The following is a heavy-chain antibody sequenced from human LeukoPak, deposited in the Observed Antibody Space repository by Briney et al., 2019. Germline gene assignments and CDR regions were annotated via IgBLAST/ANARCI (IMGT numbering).Heavy chain of an antibody. CDR3: AKLHRSSVGSGGHRGY. J-gene: IGHJ4*02. D-gene: IGHD6-19*01. Sequence: PGGSLRLSCTASGFTFSSYAMSWVRQAPGKGLEWVSAISGSGGSTYYADFVKGRFTISRDNSKNTLYLQMNSLRAEDTAVYYCAKLHRSSVGSGGHRGYWGQGTLVTVSS. CDR2: ISGSGGST. V-gene: IGHV3-23*01. CDR1: GFTFSSYA.